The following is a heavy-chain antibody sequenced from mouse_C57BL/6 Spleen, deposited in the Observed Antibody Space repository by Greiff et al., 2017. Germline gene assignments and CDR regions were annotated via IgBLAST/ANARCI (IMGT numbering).Heavy chain of an antibody. CDR1: GFTFSSYA. J-gene: IGHJ3*01. CDR3: TRGGNYDPFAY. V-gene: IGHV5-9-1*02. D-gene: IGHD2-4*01. CDR2: ISSGGDYI. Sequence: EVQRVESGEGLVKPGGSLKLSCAASGFTFSSYAMSWVRQTPEKRLEWVAYISSGGDYIYYADTVKGRFTISRDNARNTLYLQMSSLKSEDTAMYYCTRGGNYDPFAYWGQGTLVTVSA.